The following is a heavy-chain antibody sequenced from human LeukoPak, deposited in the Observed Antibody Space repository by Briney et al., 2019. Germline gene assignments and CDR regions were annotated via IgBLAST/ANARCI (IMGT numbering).Heavy chain of an antibody. Sequence: SETLSLTCTVSGGSISSYYWSWIRQPAGKGLEWIGRIYTSGSTNYNPSLKSRVTMSVDTSTNQFSLKLSSVTAADTAVYYCATHSAAAGTDYWGQGTLVTVSS. CDR1: GGSISSYY. CDR3: ATHSAAAGTDY. J-gene: IGHJ4*02. D-gene: IGHD6-13*01. CDR2: IYTSGST. V-gene: IGHV4-4*07.